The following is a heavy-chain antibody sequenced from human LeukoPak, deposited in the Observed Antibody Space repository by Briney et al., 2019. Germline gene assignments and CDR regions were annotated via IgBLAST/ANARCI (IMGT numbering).Heavy chain of an antibody. Sequence: SETLSLTCNVSGDSINTYHWSWVRQPAGKGLEWIGRIHSDGSIYYSPSLKSRVTMSLDTSKNQFSLRLSSVTAADTAVYYCARDVGGYNYGYSLDYWGQGTLVSVSS. D-gene: IGHD5-18*01. CDR1: GDSINTYH. J-gene: IGHJ4*02. CDR3: ARDVGGYNYGYSLDY. V-gene: IGHV4-4*07. CDR2: IHSDGSI.